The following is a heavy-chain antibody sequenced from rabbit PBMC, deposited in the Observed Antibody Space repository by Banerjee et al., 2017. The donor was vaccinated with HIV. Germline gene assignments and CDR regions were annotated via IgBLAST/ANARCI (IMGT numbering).Heavy chain of an antibody. CDR2: INTSSGNT. Sequence: QSLEESGGDLVKPEGSLTLTCTASAFSFSNKYVMCWVRQAPGKGLEWIACINTSSGNTVYATWAKGRFTISKTSWTTVTLQMTSLTAADTATHFCARDLAGVISWNFNLWGQGTLVTVS. D-gene: IGHD1-1*01. V-gene: IGHV1S40*01. CDR3: ARDLAGVISWNFNL. J-gene: IGHJ4*01. CDR1: AFSFSNKYV.